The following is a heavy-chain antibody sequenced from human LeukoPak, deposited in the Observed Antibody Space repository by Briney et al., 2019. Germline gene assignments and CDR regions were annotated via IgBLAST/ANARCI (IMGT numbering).Heavy chain of an antibody. J-gene: IGHJ4*02. CDR3: AKDLVTGLVVITTLSH. CDR1: GFTFSTYA. CDR2: ISGSGGST. D-gene: IGHD3-22*01. V-gene: IGHV3-23*01. Sequence: GGSLRLSCAAPGFTFSTYAMSWVRQAPGKGLEWVSAISGSGGSTYYADSVKGRFTISRDNSKNTLYLQMNSLRAEDTAVYYCAKDLVTGLVVITTLSHWGQGTLVTVSS.